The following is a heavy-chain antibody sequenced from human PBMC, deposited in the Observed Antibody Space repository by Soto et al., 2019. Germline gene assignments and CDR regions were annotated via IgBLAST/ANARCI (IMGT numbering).Heavy chain of an antibody. J-gene: IGHJ1*01. Sequence: PGGSLRLSCAASGFTFSSDAMSWVRQAPGKGLEWVSAISGSGGSTYNAGSVKGRFTISRDNSKNTLYLQMNSLRAEDTAVYYCAKQYCSSTSCYEIQHWGQGTLVTVSS. D-gene: IGHD2-2*01. CDR3: AKQYCSSTSCYEIQH. V-gene: IGHV3-23*01. CDR1: GFTFSSDA. CDR2: ISGSGGST.